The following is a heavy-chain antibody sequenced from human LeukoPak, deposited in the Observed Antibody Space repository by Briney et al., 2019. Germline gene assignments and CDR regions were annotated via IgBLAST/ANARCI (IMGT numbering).Heavy chain of an antibody. J-gene: IGHJ4*02. Sequence: SETLFLTCTVSGGSISSYYWSWIRQPPGKGLEWIGYIYYSGSTNYNPSLKSRVTISVDTSKNQFSLKLSSVTAADTAVYYCVASVTPFNFDYWGQGTLVTVSS. CDR3: VASVTPFNFDY. CDR2: IYYSGST. D-gene: IGHD4-11*01. CDR1: GGSISSYY. V-gene: IGHV4-59*01.